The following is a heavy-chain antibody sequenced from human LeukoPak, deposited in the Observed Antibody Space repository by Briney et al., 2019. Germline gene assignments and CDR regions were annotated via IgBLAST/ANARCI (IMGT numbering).Heavy chain of an antibody. D-gene: IGHD3-10*01. CDR1: GFTFSSYA. CDR3: AKDTGDEYYFDY. J-gene: IGHJ4*02. Sequence: GGSLRLSCAASGFTFSSYAMSWVRQAPVKGLEWVSAISGSGGSTYYADSVKGRFTISRDNSKNTLYLQMNSLRAEDTAVYYCAKDTGDEYYFDYWGQGTLVTVSS. CDR2: ISGSGGST. V-gene: IGHV3-23*01.